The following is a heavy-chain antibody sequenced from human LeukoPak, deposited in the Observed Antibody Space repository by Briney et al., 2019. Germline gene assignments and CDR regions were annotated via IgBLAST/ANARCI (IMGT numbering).Heavy chain of an antibody. J-gene: IGHJ4*02. CDR3: ARAVAGTSPFDY. CDR1: GGSFSGYY. V-gene: IGHV4-34*01. CDR2: INHSGST. Sequence: SETLSLTCAAYGGSFSGYYWSWIRQPPGKGLVWIGEINHSGSTNYNPSLKSRVTISVDTSKNQFSLKLSSVTAADTAVYYCARAVAGTSPFDYWGQGTLVTVSS. D-gene: IGHD6-19*01.